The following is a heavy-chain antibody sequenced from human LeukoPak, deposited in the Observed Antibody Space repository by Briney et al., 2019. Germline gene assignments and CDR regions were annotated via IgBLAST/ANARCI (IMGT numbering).Heavy chain of an antibody. J-gene: IGHJ4*02. V-gene: IGHV3-33*01. CDR3: ARLGYGGSGWYFDY. D-gene: IGHD6-19*01. Sequence: PGGSLRLSCAASGFTLSNYGMHWVRQAPGKGLEWVAGIRHDESNKYFTDSVKGRFTISRDSSKNTLYLQMNSLRPEETAVYYCARLGYGGSGWYFDYWGKGTLVTVSS. CDR1: GFTLSNYG. CDR2: IRHDESNK.